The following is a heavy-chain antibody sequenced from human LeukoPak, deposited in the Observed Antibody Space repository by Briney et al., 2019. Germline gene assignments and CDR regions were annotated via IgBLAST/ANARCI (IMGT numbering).Heavy chain of an antibody. CDR3: ARTLGYCSGGDCSEYNWFDP. D-gene: IGHD2-15*01. Sequence: GESLKISCKASGYRFTFYWIGWVRQMPGKGLEWMGLVYPGDLDTRYSPSFQGQVTISADRSASTAYLQWNSLKASDTAMYYCARTLGYCSGGDCSEYNWFDPWGQGTLVTVSS. CDR2: VYPGDLDT. J-gene: IGHJ5*02. CDR1: GYRFTFYW. V-gene: IGHV5-51*01.